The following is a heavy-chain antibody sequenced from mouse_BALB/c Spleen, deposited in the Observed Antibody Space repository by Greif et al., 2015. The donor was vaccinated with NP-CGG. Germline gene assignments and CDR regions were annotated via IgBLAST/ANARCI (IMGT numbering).Heavy chain of an antibody. V-gene: IGHV1-87*01. Sequence: QVQLKESGAELARPGASVKLSCKASGYTFTSYWMQWVKQRPGQGLEWIGAIYPGDGDTRYTQKFKGKATLTADKSSSTAYMQLSSLASEASAVYYCAREDRGGLDYLGQGTTLTVSS. CDR3: AREDRGGLDY. J-gene: IGHJ2*01. CDR1: GYTFTSYW. CDR2: IYPGDGDT.